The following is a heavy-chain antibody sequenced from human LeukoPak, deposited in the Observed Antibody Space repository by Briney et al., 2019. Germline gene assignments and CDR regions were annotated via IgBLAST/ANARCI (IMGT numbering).Heavy chain of an antibody. D-gene: IGHD3-22*01. V-gene: IGHV3-23*01. CDR1: GFAFSSYA. CDR2: ISGSGGST. Sequence: GGSLRLSCGASGFAFSSYAVSWVRQAPGKGLEWVSAISGSGGSTYYADSVKGRFTISRDNSKNTLYLQMNSLRAEDTAVYYCAKDGYYYDSSGYSYALDIWGQGTMVTVSS. CDR3: AKDGYYYDSSGYSYALDI. J-gene: IGHJ3*02.